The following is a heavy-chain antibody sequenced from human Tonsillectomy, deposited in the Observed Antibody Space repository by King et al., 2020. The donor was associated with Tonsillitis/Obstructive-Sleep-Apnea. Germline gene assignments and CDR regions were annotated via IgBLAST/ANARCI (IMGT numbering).Heavy chain of an antibody. J-gene: IGHJ4*02. Sequence: VQLQQWGAGLLKPSETLSLTCAVYGGSFSGYFWSWIRQPPGKGLEWIGEINHSGSTNYNPSLKSRVTISLDTSKNQFSLRLTSVTAADTALYYCAISLLYTTSPYYFDYWGKGTLVPVS. CDR2: INHSGST. D-gene: IGHD2/OR15-2a*01. CDR3: AISLLYTTSPYYFDY. CDR1: GGSFSGYF. V-gene: IGHV4-34*01.